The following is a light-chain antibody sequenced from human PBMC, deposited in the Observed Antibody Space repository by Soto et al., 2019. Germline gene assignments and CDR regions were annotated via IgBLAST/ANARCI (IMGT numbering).Light chain of an antibody. Sequence: EIGLRQSPATLSLSPGERATLSCRASQFVSIYLAWYQQKPGQAPGLLIYDASSRATGIPARFSGSGSGTDFTITSSILAPEDLADYCCQQRSNWPPFGQGTRLEIK. V-gene: IGKV3-11*01. CDR2: DAS. CDR1: QFVSIY. J-gene: IGKJ5*01. CDR3: QQRSNWPP.